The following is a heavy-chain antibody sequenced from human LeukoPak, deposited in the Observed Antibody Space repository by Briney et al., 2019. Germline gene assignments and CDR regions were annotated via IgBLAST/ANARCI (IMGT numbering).Heavy chain of an antibody. CDR2: INPNSGDT. CDR3: ARPYGSGSFDNWFDP. Sequence: ASVKVSCKASGYTLTAHYMHWVRQAPGQGLEWMGRINPNSGDTNYAQKFQGRVTMTRDTSISTAYKDLSRLTSDDTAVYYCARPYGSGSFDNWFDPWGQGTLVIVSS. D-gene: IGHD3-10*01. V-gene: IGHV1-2*06. CDR1: GYTLTAHY. J-gene: IGHJ5*02.